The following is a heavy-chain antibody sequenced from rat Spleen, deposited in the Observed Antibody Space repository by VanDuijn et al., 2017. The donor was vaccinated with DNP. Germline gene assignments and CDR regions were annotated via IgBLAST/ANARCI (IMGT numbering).Heavy chain of an antibody. V-gene: IGHV5-7*01. D-gene: IGHD1-6*01. CDR1: GFTFSDYA. J-gene: IGHJ2*01. Sequence: EVQLVESGGGLVQPGRSLKLSCPASGFTFSDYAMAWARQAPGKGLEWVATISYDGLRTYYRDSVKGRFTISRDDTKGTLYLQMDSLRSDDTATYYCTKAYYGFLPYYFDYWGRGVMVTVSS. CDR3: TKAYYGFLPYYFDY. CDR2: ISYDGLRT.